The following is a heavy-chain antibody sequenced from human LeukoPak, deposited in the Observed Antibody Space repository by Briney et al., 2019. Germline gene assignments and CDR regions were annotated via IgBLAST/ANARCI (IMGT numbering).Heavy chain of an antibody. Sequence: GGSLRLSCAASGFTLDDYTMHWVRQAPGKGLEWVSLISWDGGSTYYADSVKGRFTISRDNSKNSLYLQMNSLRTEDTALYYCAKPYGSGSYYNDYYYYGMDVWGQGTTVTVSS. V-gene: IGHV3-43*01. CDR3: AKPYGSGSYYNDYYYYGMDV. D-gene: IGHD3-10*01. CDR2: ISWDGGST. CDR1: GFTLDDYT. J-gene: IGHJ6*02.